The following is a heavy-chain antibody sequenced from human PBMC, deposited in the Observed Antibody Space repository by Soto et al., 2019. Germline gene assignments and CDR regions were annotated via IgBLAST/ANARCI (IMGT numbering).Heavy chain of an antibody. Sequence: ASVKVSCKASGYTFTSYAMHWVRQAPGQRLEWMGWINAGNGNTKYSQKFQGRVTITRDTSASTAYMELSSLRSEDTALYFCARDSLYFDWLSRFDPWGQGTLVTVSS. V-gene: IGHV1-3*01. CDR1: GYTFTSYA. CDR2: INAGNGNT. J-gene: IGHJ5*02. D-gene: IGHD3-9*01. CDR3: ARDSLYFDWLSRFDP.